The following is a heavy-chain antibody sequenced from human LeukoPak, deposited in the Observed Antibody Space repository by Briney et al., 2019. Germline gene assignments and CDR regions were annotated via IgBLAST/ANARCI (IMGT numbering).Heavy chain of an antibody. J-gene: IGHJ4*02. V-gene: IGHV3-33*01. CDR1: GYSFSSYG. CDR2: IWYDGSKK. Sequence: GGSLRLSCAASGYSFSSYGMQWVRQAPGKGLEWVAVIWYDGSKKYYADSVKGRFTISRDDSKNTLYLQMNSLRAEDTAVYYCARDPGTLATYFDYWGPGTLVTVSS. CDR3: ARDPGTLATYFDY. D-gene: IGHD6-13*01.